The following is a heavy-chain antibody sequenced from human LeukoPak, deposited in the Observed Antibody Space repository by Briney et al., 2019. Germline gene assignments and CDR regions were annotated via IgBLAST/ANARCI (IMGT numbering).Heavy chain of an antibody. J-gene: IGHJ3*02. Sequence: GGSLRLSCAASGFTFSSYAXPWVRQAXGKXXXXVAVISXDGSNKYXADSXKGRFXXSXDNSKNTLYLQMNSLGAEDTAVYYCARDNVGARTFDIWGQGTMVTVSS. D-gene: IGHD1-26*01. CDR1: GFTFSSYA. CDR3: ARDNVGARTFDI. CDR2: ISXDGSNK. V-gene: IGHV3-30*01.